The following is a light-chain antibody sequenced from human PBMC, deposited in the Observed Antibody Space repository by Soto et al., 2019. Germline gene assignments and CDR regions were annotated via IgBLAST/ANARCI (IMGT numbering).Light chain of an antibody. Sequence: EIGMTQSPAPLSVSPGERATLSCRASQSVGTYLAWYQQKPGQAPRLLIYGASTRAAGISPRFSGGGSGTEFTLTISSLQSEDFAVYYCQQYNDWPRTFGQGTKVGIK. J-gene: IGKJ1*01. CDR2: GAS. CDR1: QSVGTY. V-gene: IGKV3-15*01. CDR3: QQYNDWPRT.